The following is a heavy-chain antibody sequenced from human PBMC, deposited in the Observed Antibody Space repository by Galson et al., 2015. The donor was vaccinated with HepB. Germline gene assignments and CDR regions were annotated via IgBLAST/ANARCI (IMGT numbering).Heavy chain of an antibody. CDR2: TYYRSKWYN. CDR1: GDSVSSNSAA. D-gene: IGHD6-6*01. CDR3: AREEWGQLVLRYYYYYGMDV. Sequence: CAISGDSVSSNSAAWNWIRQSPSRGLEWLGRTYYRSKWYNDYAVSVKSRITINPDTSKNQFSLQLNSVTPEDTAVYYCAREEWGQLVLRYYYYYGMDVWGQGTTVTVSS. V-gene: IGHV6-1*01. J-gene: IGHJ6*02.